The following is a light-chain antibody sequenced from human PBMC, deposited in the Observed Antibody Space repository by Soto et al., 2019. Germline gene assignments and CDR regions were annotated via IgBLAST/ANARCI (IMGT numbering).Light chain of an antibody. Sequence: DREMAQGRASGASSVENTVAITCRASQGISSWLAWYQQKPGKAPKLLIYAASSLQSGVPSRFSDSGSGTDFTLTISSLPPEDFATYYGQQANSFPVTFGAGTKVDTK. J-gene: IGKJ4*01. V-gene: IGKV1-12*01. CDR3: QQANSFPVT. CDR1: QGISSW. CDR2: AAS.